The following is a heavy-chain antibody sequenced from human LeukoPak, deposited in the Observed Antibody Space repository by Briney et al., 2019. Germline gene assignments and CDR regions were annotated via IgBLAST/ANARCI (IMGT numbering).Heavy chain of an antibody. CDR2: FDPEDGET. V-gene: IGHV1-24*01. CDR1: GYTLTELS. J-gene: IGHJ3*02. D-gene: IGHD3-9*01. Sequence: ASVKVSCKVSGYTLTELSMHWVRQAPGKGLEWMGGFDPEDGETIYAQKFQGRVTMTEDTSTGTAYMELSSLRSEDTAVYYCATYYDILTGYYLSAFDIWGQGTMVTVSS. CDR3: ATYYDILTGYYLSAFDI.